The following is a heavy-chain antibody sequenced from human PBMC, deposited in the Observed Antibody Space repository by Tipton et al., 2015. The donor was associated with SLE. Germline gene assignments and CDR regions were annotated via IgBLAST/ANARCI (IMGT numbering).Heavy chain of an antibody. J-gene: IGHJ3*01. CDR3: ARGGVTTVTAV. Sequence: TLSLTCAVSGYSISSGYYWGWIRQPPGKGLEWIGHINTSGSTNYNPSLKSRVTISVDTSKNQFSLKLSSVTAADTAVYYCARGGVTTVTAVWGQGTMVTVSS. V-gene: IGHV4-38-2*01. CDR2: INTSGST. CDR1: GYSISSGYY. D-gene: IGHD4-17*01.